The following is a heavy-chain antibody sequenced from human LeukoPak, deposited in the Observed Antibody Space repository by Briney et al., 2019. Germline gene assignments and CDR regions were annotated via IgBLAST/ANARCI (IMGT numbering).Heavy chain of an antibody. V-gene: IGHV4-59*01. CDR1: GGSISSYY. J-gene: IGHJ4*02. CDR2: IYYCGGT. Sequence: SETLSLTCTVSGGSISSYYWSWIRQPPGKGLEWIGYIYYCGGTNYNPSLKSRVTISVDTSKNQFSLKLSSVTAADTAVYYCARVVWGSYRYANWGQGTLVTVSS. D-gene: IGHD3-16*02. CDR3: ARVVWGSYRYAN.